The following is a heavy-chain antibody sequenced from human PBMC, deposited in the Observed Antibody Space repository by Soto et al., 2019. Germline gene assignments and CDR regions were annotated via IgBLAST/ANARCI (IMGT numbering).Heavy chain of an antibody. CDR3: ARGGAAAGSGWFDP. CDR2: ISYDGSNK. Sequence: QVQLVESGGGVVQPGRSLRLSCAASGFTFSSYAMHWVRQAPGKGLEWVAVISYDGSNKYYADSVKGRFTISRDNSKNTLYLQMNSLRAEDTAVYYCARGGAAAGSGWFDPWGQGTLVTVSS. CDR1: GFTFSSYA. V-gene: IGHV3-30-3*01. D-gene: IGHD6-13*01. J-gene: IGHJ5*02.